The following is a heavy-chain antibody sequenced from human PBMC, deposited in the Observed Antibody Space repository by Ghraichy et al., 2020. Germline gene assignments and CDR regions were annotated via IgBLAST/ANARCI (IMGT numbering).Heavy chain of an antibody. V-gene: IGHV3-9*01. D-gene: IGHD3-10*01. CDR2: ISWNSGNI. CDR1: GFTFDDYA. J-gene: IGHJ4*02. Sequence: GGSLRLSCAASGFTFDDYAMHWVRQAPGKGLEWVSGISWNSGNIDYADSVKGRFTISRDNTKNSLYLQMNSLRAEDTALYYCAKAAVRGFTPFDYWGQGTLVTVSS. CDR3: AKAAVRGFTPFDY.